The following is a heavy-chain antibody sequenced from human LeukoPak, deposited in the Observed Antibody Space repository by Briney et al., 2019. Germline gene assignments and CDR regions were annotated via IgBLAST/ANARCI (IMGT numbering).Heavy chain of an antibody. J-gene: IGHJ6*03. CDR1: GFTFSSYS. CDR2: ISSSSSTI. Sequence: PGGSLRLSCAASGFTFSSYSMNWVRQAPGKGLEWVSYISSSSSTIYYADSVKGRFTISRDNAKNSLYLQMNSLRAEDTAVYYCARADHSSSWVSHYYYYYYMDVWGKGTTVTVSS. D-gene: IGHD6-13*01. CDR3: ARADHSSSWVSHYYYYYYMDV. V-gene: IGHV3-48*01.